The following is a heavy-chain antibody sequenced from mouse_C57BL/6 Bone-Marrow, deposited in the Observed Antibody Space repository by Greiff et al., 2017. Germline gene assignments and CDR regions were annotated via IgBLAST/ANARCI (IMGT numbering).Heavy chain of an antibody. V-gene: IGHV1-50*01. Sequence: QVQLQQPGAELVKPGASVKLSCKASGYTFTSYWMQWVKQRPGQGLEWIGEIDPSDSYTNYNQKFKGKATLTVDTSSSTAYMQLSSLTSEDSAVYYCARGGANYDYLFAYWGQGTLVTVSA. CDR1: GYTFTSYW. D-gene: IGHD2-4*01. CDR3: ARGGANYDYLFAY. J-gene: IGHJ3*01. CDR2: IDPSDSYT.